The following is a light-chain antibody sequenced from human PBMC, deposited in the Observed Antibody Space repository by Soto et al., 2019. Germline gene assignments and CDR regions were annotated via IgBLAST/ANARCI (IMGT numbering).Light chain of an antibody. CDR1: QSVSSY. CDR2: DAS. CDR3: QQRSNWPPT. V-gene: IGKV3-11*01. J-gene: IGKJ5*01. Sequence: DTVLTQSPATLSLSPGERATLSCRASQSVSSYLAWYQQKPGQAPRLLIYDASNRATGIPARFSGSGSGTDFTLTISSLEPEDFAVYYCQQRSNWPPTFGQGTRLEIK.